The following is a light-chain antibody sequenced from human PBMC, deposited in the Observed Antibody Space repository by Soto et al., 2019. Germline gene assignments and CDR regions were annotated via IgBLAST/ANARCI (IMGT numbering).Light chain of an antibody. CDR1: QSVSSSY. J-gene: IGKJ2*01. CDR3: QQYGGSAPYT. CDR2: GAS. Sequence: EIVLTQSPGTLSLSPGERVTLSCRASQSVSSSYLAWYQQKPAQAPRLLIYGASNRATGIPDRFSGSGSGTGFPLTISRLEPEDCAVYYCQQYGGSAPYTFGQGTKLEIK. V-gene: IGKV3-20*01.